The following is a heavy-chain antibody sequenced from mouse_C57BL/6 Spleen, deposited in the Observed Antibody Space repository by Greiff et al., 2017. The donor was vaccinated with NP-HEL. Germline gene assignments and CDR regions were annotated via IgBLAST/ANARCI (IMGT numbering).Heavy chain of an antibody. Sequence: QVQLQQSGAELVRPGASVKLSCKASGYTFTDYYINWVRQSPGQGLEWIARIYPGSGTTYYNEKFKGKATLTAEKSSSTAYMQLSSLTSEDSAVYFCAREDYYGSSYWYFDVWGTGTTVTVSS. J-gene: IGHJ1*03. CDR2: IYPGSGTT. V-gene: IGHV1-76*01. CDR1: GYTFTDYY. D-gene: IGHD1-1*01. CDR3: AREDYYGSSYWYFDV.